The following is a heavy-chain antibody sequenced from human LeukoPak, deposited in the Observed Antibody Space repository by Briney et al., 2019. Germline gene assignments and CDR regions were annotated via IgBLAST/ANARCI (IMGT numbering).Heavy chain of an antibody. CDR2: IYPGDSDT. CDR1: GSSFTSYW. J-gene: IGHJ6*02. D-gene: IGHD6-13*01. V-gene: IGHV5-51*01. Sequence: GESLKISCQGSGSSFTSYWIGWVRQLPGKGLEWLGIIYPGDSDTRYSPSFQGQVTISADKSISTAYLQWSSLKASDTAMYYCARPAAAGNYYYYGMDVWGQGTTVTVSS. CDR3: ARPAAAGNYYYYGMDV.